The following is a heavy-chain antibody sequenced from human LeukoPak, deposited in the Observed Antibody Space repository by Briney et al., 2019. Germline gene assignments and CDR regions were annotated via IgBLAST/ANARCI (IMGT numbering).Heavy chain of an antibody. J-gene: IGHJ4*02. V-gene: IGHV4-31*03. CDR1: GGSISSGGYY. CDR2: IYYSGST. D-gene: IGHD2-15*01. CDR3: VRKKRIAADRGDFDY. Sequence: KSPESLSLTCTVSGGSISSGGYYWGWIRQHRGKGLEWIGYIYYSGSTYYNPSRKSRVTISVDTSKNQFSLKLSSVTAADTAVYYCVRKKRIAADRGDFDYWGQGTLVTVSS.